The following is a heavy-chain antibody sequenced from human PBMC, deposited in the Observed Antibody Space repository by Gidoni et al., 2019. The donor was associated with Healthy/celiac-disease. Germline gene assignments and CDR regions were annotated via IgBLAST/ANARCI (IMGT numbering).Heavy chain of an antibody. CDR2: ISGSVGIT. D-gene: IGHD3-3*01. CDR1: GYPVSSYA. J-gene: IGHJ6*03. Sequence: EVQRWESGGGLVQPGGSLRRSCAASGYPVSSYAMSWVRQAPGKGLEWVPAISGSVGITYDADSVKCRFTISRDDSKNTLYLQMNSPRAEDTAVYYCAHFYDFWSGYYYYYYYYIVVLGKGTTGTVSS. CDR3: AHFYDFWSGYYYYYYYYIVV. V-gene: IGHV3-23*01.